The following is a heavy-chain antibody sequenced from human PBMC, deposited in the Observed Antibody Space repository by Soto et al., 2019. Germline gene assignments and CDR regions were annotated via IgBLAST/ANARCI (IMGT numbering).Heavy chain of an antibody. J-gene: IGHJ4*02. D-gene: IGHD6-19*01. Sequence: PGGSLRLSCAAFGFSFSDCGMHWVRQAPGKGLEWVASIWFDGNNKYYADSVKGRFTISRDNSKNTLYLQMNSLRAEDTAVYYCAKGGRQWLVTSDFNYWGQGALVTVSS. V-gene: IGHV3-33*06. CDR2: IWFDGNNK. CDR3: AKGGRQWLVTSDFNY. CDR1: GFSFSDCG.